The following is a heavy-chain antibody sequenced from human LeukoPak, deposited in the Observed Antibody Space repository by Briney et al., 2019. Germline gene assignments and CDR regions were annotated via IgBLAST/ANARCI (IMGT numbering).Heavy chain of an antibody. J-gene: IGHJ6*02. CDR2: IIPILGIA. CDR3: ARDLVSTYYYYGMDV. V-gene: IGHV1-69*04. CDR1: GA. D-gene: IGHD6-6*01. Sequence: SVKVSCNASGAISWVRQAPGQGLEWMGRIIPILGIANYAQKFQGRVTITADKSTSTAYMELSSLRSEDTAVYYCARDLVSTYYYYGMDVWGQGTTVTVSS.